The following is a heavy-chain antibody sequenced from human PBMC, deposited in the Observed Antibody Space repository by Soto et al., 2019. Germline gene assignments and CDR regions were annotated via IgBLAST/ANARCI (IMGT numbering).Heavy chain of an antibody. V-gene: IGHV3-7*01. Sequence: EVQVVESGGGLVQPGGSLRLSCAASGFTFTSYWMTWVRQAPGRGLEWVANINKDGSEKSYVDSVKGRFTISRDNAKSSLYLQMNSLRADDTVVYYCVREVASRLWGKGTKVIVPP. CDR3: VREVASRL. CDR1: GFTFTSYW. J-gene: IGHJ6*04. CDR2: INKDGSEK.